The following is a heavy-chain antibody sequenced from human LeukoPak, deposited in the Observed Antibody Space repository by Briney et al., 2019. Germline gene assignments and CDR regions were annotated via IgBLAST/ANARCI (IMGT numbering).Heavy chain of an antibody. CDR2: VYYTGST. J-gene: IGHJ4*02. V-gene: IGHV4-39*01. CDR1: GASITNSLYY. CDR3: ARQDFGSGILPGY. D-gene: IGHD3-10*01. Sequence: PSETLSLTCTVSGASITNSLYYWGWIRQPPGKGLEWIATVYYTGSTYYNPSLKSRVTISIYTSKSHFSLKLSSVTAADMAVYYCARQDFGSGILPGYWGQGTLVTVSA.